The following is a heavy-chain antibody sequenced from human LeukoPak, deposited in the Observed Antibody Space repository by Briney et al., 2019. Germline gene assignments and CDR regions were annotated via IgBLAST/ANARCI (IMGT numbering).Heavy chain of an antibody. CDR1: GFTFAGYW. Sequence: PGGSLRLSCAASGFTFAGYWISWVRQAPGEGREWVANIKQDASEEYYVDSVKGRFTISRDNAKNSLYLQMNSLRAEDPAVYYCVRDRGRASVDYCGQGTLVTVSS. D-gene: IGHD1-26*01. CDR3: VRDRGRASVDY. CDR2: IKQDASEE. V-gene: IGHV3-7*01. J-gene: IGHJ4*02.